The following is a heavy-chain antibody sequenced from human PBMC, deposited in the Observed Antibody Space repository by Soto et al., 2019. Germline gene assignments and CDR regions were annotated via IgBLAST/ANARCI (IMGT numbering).Heavy chain of an antibody. Sequence: ASVKVSCKASGYTFTRYYLHWVRQAPGQGLEWMGIINPSGGSTSYAQKFQGRVSMARDTSTSTVYMELSSLRSEDTAVYYCARAMGMITFGGVIVPPLTYFDFWGQGTLVTAPQ. D-gene: IGHD3-16*02. CDR2: INPSGGST. J-gene: IGHJ4*02. CDR1: GYTFTRYY. CDR3: ARAMGMITFGGVIVPPLTYFDF. V-gene: IGHV1-46*01.